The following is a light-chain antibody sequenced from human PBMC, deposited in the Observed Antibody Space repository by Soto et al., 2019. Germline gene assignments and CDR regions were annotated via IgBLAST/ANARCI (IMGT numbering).Light chain of an antibody. V-gene: IGLV2-8*01. CDR1: SSDVGGYNY. Sequence: QSALTQPPSASGSPGQSVTISCTGTSSDVGGYNYVSWYQQHPGKAPKLMIYEVSKRPSGVPDRFSGSKSGSTASLTISGLQAEDEGDYYCSSFTSTNTWVFGGGTKLTVL. CDR3: SSFTSTNTWV. CDR2: EVS. J-gene: IGLJ3*02.